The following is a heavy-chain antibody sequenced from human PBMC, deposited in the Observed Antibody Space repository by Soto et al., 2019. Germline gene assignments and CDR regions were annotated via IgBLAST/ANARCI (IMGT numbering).Heavy chain of an antibody. J-gene: IGHJ4*02. CDR1: GFTFSSSW. D-gene: IGHD5-18*01. Sequence: GGSLRLSCAASGFTFSSSWMNWVRQAPGKGLEWVAGIKGYGSEKYYVDIVKGRFTISRDNVENSLYLQMNSLRGEDSAVYFCARDRGYSSYDYWGLGTLVTVSS. CDR2: IKGYGSEK. V-gene: IGHV3-7*01. CDR3: ARDRGYSSYDY.